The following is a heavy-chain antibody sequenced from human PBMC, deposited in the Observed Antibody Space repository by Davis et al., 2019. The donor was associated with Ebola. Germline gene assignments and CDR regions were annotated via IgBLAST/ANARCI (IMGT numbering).Heavy chain of an antibody. CDR3: ASSSSSVPGDY. CDR2: ISSSDSTK. J-gene: IGHJ4*02. Sequence: GESLKISCAASGFTFSSYSMNWVRQAPGKGLEWVSYISSSDSTKYYADSVKGRFTISRDNAKNSLYLQMNSLRAEDTAVYYCASSSSSVPGDYWGQGTLVTVSS. D-gene: IGHD6-13*01. V-gene: IGHV3-48*01. CDR1: GFTFSSYS.